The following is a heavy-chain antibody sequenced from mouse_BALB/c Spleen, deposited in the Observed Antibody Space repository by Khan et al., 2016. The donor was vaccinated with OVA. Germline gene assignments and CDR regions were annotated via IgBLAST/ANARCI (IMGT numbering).Heavy chain of an antibody. Sequence: VQLKESGPSLVKPSQTLSLTCSVTGVSITTGYWNWIRKFPGNKLEYMGYIIYTGYTYYNPSLKSRISITRHTSNNQYYLQLNSVTDEDTATYYCARSTYRYAFVYWGQGTLVTVSA. CDR3: ARSTYRYAFVY. CDR1: GVSITTGY. CDR2: IIYTGYT. J-gene: IGHJ3*01. D-gene: IGHD2-14*01. V-gene: IGHV3-8*02.